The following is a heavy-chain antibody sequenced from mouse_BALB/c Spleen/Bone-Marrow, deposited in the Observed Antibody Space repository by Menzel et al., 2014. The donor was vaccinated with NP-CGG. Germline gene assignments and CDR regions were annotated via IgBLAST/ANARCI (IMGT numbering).Heavy chain of an antibody. Sequence: EVHLVESGGGLMQPGGSRKLSCAASGFTFSSFGMHWVRQAPEEGLEWVAYISSGGSTVYYADKVMGRFTISRDNPKNTLFLQMTSLRSEDTAMYYCARSGSSSGYFDYWGQGTTLTVSS. V-gene: IGHV5-17*02. J-gene: IGHJ2*01. CDR3: ARSGSSSGYFDY. CDR2: ISSGGSTV. D-gene: IGHD1-1*01. CDR1: GFTFSSFG.